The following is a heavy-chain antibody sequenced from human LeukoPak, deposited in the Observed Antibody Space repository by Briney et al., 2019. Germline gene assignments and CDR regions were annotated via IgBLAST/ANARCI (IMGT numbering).Heavy chain of an antibody. CDR1: GYTFTSYY. D-gene: IGHD2-15*01. J-gene: IGHJ5*02. Sequence: GASVTVSFKASGYTFTSYYMHWVRQAPGQGLEWMGLINPSGGSTSYAQKFQGRVTMTRDTSTSTVYMELSSLRSEDTAVYYCASVVAARGWFDPWGQGTLVTVSS. CDR3: ASVVAARGWFDP. CDR2: INPSGGST. V-gene: IGHV1-46*01.